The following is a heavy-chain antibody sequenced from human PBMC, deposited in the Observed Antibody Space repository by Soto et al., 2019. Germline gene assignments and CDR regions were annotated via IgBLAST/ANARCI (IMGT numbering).Heavy chain of an antibody. CDR2: ISSSSNFV. Sequence: GGSLRLSCVGSGFTFSTSSLSWVRQAPGKGLEWVSSISSSSNFVYYADSVKGRFTISRDNAKNSLYLQMNSLRAEDTAVFFCVRVSDYSTGPCFDYWGQGILVTVSS. D-gene: IGHD6-25*01. J-gene: IGHJ4*02. V-gene: IGHV3-21*01. CDR3: VRVSDYSTGPCFDY. CDR1: GFTFSTSS.